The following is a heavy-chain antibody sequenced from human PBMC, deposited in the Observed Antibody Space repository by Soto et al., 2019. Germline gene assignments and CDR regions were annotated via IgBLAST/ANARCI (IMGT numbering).Heavy chain of an antibody. CDR2: IYYSGST. CDR1: GGSISSSSYY. V-gene: IGHV4-39*01. CDR3: ARRMTYYDILTGWAGSYFDY. Sequence: QLQLQESGPGLVKPSETLSLTCTVSGGSISSSSYYWGWIRQPPGKGLEWIGSIYYSGSTYYNPSLSSRVTISVDTSRYQFSLKLSSVTAADTAVYYCARRMTYYDILTGWAGSYFDYWGQGTLVTVSS. J-gene: IGHJ4*02. D-gene: IGHD3-9*01.